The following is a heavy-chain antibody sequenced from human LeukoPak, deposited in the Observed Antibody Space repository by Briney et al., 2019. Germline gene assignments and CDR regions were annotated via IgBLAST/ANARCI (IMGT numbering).Heavy chain of an antibody. V-gene: IGHV1-69*04. CDR2: IIPILGIA. CDR3: AKWSKLRFLEC. J-gene: IGHJ4*02. Sequence: ASVKVSCKASGGTFSSYAISWVRQAPGQGLEWMGRIIPILGIANYAQKFQGRVTITADKSTSTAYMELRSLRSDDTAVYYCAKWSKLRFLECWGQGTLVTVSS. CDR1: GGTFSSYA. D-gene: IGHD3-3*01.